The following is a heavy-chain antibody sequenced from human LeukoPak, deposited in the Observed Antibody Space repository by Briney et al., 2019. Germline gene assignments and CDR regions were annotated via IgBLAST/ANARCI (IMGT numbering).Heavy chain of an antibody. CDR3: AREISGYDYVNSYFDY. CDR2: ISYSGST. J-gene: IGHJ4*02. V-gene: IGHV4-31*03. Sequence: SETLSLTCTVSGGSFSNGGYFWSCIRQHPGKGLEWSGSISYSGSTYYNPSLKSRVTISVDTSKNHFSLKLSSVTAADTAVYYCAREISGYDYVNSYFDYWGQGTLVTVSS. CDR1: GGSFSNGGYF. D-gene: IGHD5-12*01.